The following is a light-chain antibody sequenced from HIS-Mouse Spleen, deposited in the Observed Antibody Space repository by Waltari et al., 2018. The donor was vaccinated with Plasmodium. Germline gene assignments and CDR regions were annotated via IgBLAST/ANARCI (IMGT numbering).Light chain of an antibody. V-gene: IGLV2-23*01. CDR1: SSDVGSYNL. CDR2: EGR. Sequence: QSALTQPASVSGSPGQSITISCTGTSSDVGSYNLVSWYQQHPGKAPKLMIYEGRKRPSGVSNRFSGSKSGNTASLTSSGLQAEDEADYYCCSYAGSRMVFGGGTKLTVL. CDR3: CSYAGSRMV. J-gene: IGLJ2*01.